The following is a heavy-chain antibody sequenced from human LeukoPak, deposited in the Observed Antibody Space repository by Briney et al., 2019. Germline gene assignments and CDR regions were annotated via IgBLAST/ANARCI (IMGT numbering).Heavy chain of an antibody. CDR3: ARVVVLDYYYYYMDV. D-gene: IGHD3-22*01. CDR1: GGSIGSYY. CDR2: IYTSGST. J-gene: IGHJ6*03. Sequence: SETLSLTCTVSGGSIGSYYWSWIRQPPGKGLEWIGYIYTSGSTNYNPSLKSRVTISVDTSKNQFSLKLSSVTAADTAVYYCARVVVLDYYYYYMDVWGKGTTVTVSS. V-gene: IGHV4-4*09.